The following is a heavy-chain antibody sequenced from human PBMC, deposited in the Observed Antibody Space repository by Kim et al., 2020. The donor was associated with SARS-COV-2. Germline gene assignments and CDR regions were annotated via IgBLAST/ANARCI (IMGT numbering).Heavy chain of an antibody. D-gene: IGHD5-18*01. Sequence: GGSLRLSCAASGFTVSSNYMSWVRQAPGKGLEWVSVIYSGGSTYYADSVKGRFTISRDNSKNTLYLQMNSLRAEDTAVYYCARDLDSYGLFDYWGQGTLVTVSS. CDR1: GFTVSSNY. CDR2: IYSGGST. J-gene: IGHJ4*02. V-gene: IGHV3-53*01. CDR3: ARDLDSYGLFDY.